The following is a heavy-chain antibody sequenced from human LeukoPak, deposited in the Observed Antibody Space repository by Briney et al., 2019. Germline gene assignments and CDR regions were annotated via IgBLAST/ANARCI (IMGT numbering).Heavy chain of an antibody. J-gene: IGHJ3*02. CDR2: IYYSGST. CDR1: GGSISSYY. CDR3: ARAAAGYDAFDI. Sequence: PSETLSLTCTVSGGSISSYYWSWIRHPPGKGLEWIGYIYYSGSTNYNPSLKSRVTISVDTSKIQFSLKLSSVTAADTAVYYCARAAAGYDAFDIWGQGTMVTVSS. V-gene: IGHV4-59*01. D-gene: IGHD6-13*01.